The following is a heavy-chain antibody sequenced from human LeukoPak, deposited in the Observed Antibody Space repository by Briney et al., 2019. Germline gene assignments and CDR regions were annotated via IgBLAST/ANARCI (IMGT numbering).Heavy chain of an antibody. J-gene: IGHJ4*02. CDR2: IYYSGST. CDR3: ARGNNYFDY. Sequence: SETLSLTCTVSGGSINNYYWSWIRQPPGKGLGWIGYIYYSGSTNYNPSLKGRVTLSVDTSKSQFSLKLSSVTTADTAVYYCARGNNYFDYWGQGTLVTVSS. CDR1: GGSINNYY. V-gene: IGHV4-59*01. D-gene: IGHD1/OR15-1a*01.